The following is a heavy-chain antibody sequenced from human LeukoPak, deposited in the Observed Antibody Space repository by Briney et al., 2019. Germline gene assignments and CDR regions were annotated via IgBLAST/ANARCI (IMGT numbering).Heavy chain of an antibody. CDR3: ARDRGVWAFDV. CDR2: INPYSGGT. Sequence: ASVKVSCKAFEYTFIGYYIHWVRQAPGQGPEWMGWINPYSGGTIYAQRFQDRVTMTRDTSITTAYMELNRLRSDDTAVYYCARDRGVWAFDVWGQGTMVTVSS. CDR1: EYTFIGYY. V-gene: IGHV1-2*02. D-gene: IGHD3-10*01. J-gene: IGHJ3*01.